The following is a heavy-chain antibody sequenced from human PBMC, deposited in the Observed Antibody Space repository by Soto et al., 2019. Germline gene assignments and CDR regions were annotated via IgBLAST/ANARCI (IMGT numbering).Heavy chain of an antibody. Sequence: SETLSLTCAVYGGSFSGYYWSWIRQPPGKGLEWIGEINHSGSTNYNPSLKSRVTISVDTSKNQFSLKLSSVTAADTAVYYCARGGAYDYIWGSYRWSYAFDIWGQGTMVTVS. CDR1: GGSFSGYY. V-gene: IGHV4-34*01. CDR3: ARGGAYDYIWGSYRWSYAFDI. J-gene: IGHJ3*02. CDR2: INHSGST. D-gene: IGHD3-16*02.